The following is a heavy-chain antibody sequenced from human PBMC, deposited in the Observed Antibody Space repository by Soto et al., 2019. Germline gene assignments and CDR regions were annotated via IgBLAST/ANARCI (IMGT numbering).Heavy chain of an antibody. V-gene: IGHV3-23*01. J-gene: IGHJ4*02. Sequence: GGSLRLSCAASGCSFSSYAMSWVRQAPGKGLEWVSLISASGGGTYYTDSVKGRFTISRDNAKNTLYLQMNSLSAEDTAVFYCAKHQSNGSPDYWGQGTLVTVSS. CDR2: ISASGGGT. CDR3: AKHQSNGSPDY. D-gene: IGHD2-8*01. CDR1: GCSFSSYA.